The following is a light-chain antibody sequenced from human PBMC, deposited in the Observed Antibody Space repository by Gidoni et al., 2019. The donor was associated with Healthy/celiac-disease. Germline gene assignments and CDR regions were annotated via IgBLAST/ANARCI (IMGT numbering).Light chain of an antibody. CDR1: QSVLYSSNNKNY. V-gene: IGKV4-1*01. J-gene: IGKJ2*01. Sequence: DIVMTQSPDSLAVSLGERATINCKSSQSVLYSSNNKNYLAWYQQKPGQPPKLLIYGASTRESGVPDLFSGSGSGTDFTLTISSLQAEDVAVYYCQQYYSTPYTFGQGTKLEIK. CDR2: GAS. CDR3: QQYYSTPYT.